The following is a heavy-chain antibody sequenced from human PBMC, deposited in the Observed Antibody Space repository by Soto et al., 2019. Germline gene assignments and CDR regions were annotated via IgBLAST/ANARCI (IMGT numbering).Heavy chain of an antibody. Sequence: GGSLRLSCAASGFTFSSYSMNWVRQAPGKGLEWVSYISSSSSTIYYADSLKGRFTISRDNAKNSLYLQMNSLRDEDTAVYYCAREPADYIGFSPVHQYGMDVWGQGTTVTVSS. CDR2: ISSSSSTI. D-gene: IGHD4-4*01. J-gene: IGHJ6*02. CDR1: GFTFSSYS. V-gene: IGHV3-48*02. CDR3: AREPADYIGFSPVHQYGMDV.